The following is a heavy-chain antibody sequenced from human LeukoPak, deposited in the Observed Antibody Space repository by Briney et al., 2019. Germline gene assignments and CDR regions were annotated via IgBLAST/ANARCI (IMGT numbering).Heavy chain of an antibody. J-gene: IGHJ4*02. Sequence: VASVKVSCKASGYTFTSYYSYWVRQAPGQGLEWMGIINPSVGSTSYAQKFQGRVTMTRDTSTSTVYMELSSLRSEGTAVYYCARAASTVTHQGDYWGQGTLVTVSS. CDR2: INPSVGST. CDR1: GYTFTSYY. D-gene: IGHD4-23*01. V-gene: IGHV1-46*01. CDR3: ARAASTVTHQGDY.